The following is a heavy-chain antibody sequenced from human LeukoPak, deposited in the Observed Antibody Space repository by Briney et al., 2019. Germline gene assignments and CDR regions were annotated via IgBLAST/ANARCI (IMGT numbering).Heavy chain of an antibody. CDR1: GGSISSSSYY. D-gene: IGHD3-10*01. Sequence: SETLSLTCTVSGGSISSSSYYWGWIRQPPGKGLEWIGSIYYNGNTYYNPSLKSRVTISIDTSKNQFSLKLRFVTAADTAVYYCAIDGSGGGNDYWGQGTLVTVSS. CDR2: IYYNGNT. CDR3: AIDGSGGGNDY. V-gene: IGHV4-39*07. J-gene: IGHJ4*02.